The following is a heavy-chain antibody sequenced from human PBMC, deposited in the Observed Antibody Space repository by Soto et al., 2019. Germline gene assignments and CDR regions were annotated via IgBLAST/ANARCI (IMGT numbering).Heavy chain of an antibody. D-gene: IGHD5-18*01. J-gene: IGHJ4*02. V-gene: IGHV4-59*08. CDR2: IYYSGST. CDR1: GGSISNYY. Sequence: SETLSLTCIVSGGSISNYYWSWIRQPPGMGLEWIGYIYYSGSTNYNPSLTSRVTISVDTSKNQFSLKLSSVTAADTAVYYCARHRYSYGVYYFDYWGQGTLVTVS. CDR3: ARHRYSYGVYYFDY.